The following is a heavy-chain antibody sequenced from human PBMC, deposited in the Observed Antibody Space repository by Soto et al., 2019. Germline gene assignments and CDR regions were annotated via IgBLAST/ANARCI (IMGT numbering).Heavy chain of an antibody. CDR1: GFTFSSYS. CDR3: ARLTLDIVVVPAALG. J-gene: IGHJ4*02. V-gene: IGHV3-21*01. Sequence: GGSLRLSCAASGFTFSSYSMNWVRQAPGKGLEWVSSISSSSSYIYYADSVKGRFTISRDNAKNSLYLQMNSLRAEDTAVYYCARLTLDIVVVPAALGWGQGTLVTVSS. CDR2: ISSSSSYI. D-gene: IGHD2-2*03.